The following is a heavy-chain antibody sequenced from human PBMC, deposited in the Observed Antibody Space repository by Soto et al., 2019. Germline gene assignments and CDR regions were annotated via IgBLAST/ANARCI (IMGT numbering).Heavy chain of an antibody. V-gene: IGHV1-69*13. D-gene: IGHD2-15*01. J-gene: IGHJ4*02. Sequence: SVKVSCKASGGTFSSYAISWVRQAPGQGLEWMGGIIPIFGTANYAQKFQGRVTITADESTSTAYMELSSLRAEDTAVYYCARDSWGSGLVDYWGQGTLVTVSS. CDR3: ARDSWGSGLVDY. CDR1: GGTFSSYA. CDR2: IIPIFGTA.